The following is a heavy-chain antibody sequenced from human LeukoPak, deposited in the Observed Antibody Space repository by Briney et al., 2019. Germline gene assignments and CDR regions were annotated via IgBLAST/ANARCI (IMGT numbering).Heavy chain of an antibody. CDR3: ARDPSGSGWSY. V-gene: IGHV3-30*03. J-gene: IGHJ4*02. CDR2: ISYDGSNK. D-gene: IGHD6-19*01. Sequence: GGSLRLSCAASGSTFSSYGMHWVRQAPGKGLEWVAVISYDGSNKYYADSVKGRFTISRDNAKNSLYLQMNSLRAEDTAVYYCARDPSGSGWSYWGQGTLVTVSS. CDR1: GSTFSSYG.